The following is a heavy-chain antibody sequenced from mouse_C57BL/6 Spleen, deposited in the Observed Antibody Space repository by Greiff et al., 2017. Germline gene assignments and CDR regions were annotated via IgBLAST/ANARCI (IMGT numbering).Heavy chain of an antibody. CDR1: GYTFTEYT. CDR3: ARHEEKAYYSNYVPFAY. CDR2: FYPGSGSI. Sequence: VQLKESGAELVKPGASVKLSCKASGYTFTEYTIHWVKQRSGQGLEWIGWFYPGSGSIKYNEKFKDKATLTADKSSSTVYMELSRLTSEDSAVYFCARHEEKAYYSNYVPFAYWGQGTLVTVSA. J-gene: IGHJ3*01. D-gene: IGHD2-5*01. V-gene: IGHV1-62-2*01.